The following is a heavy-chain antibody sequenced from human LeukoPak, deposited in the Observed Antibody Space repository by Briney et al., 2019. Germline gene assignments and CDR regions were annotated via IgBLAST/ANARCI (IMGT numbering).Heavy chain of an antibody. CDR3: ARGGPYYYDSSGYYIGY. D-gene: IGHD3-22*01. CDR2: INPNNGGT. J-gene: IGHJ4*02. V-gene: IGHV1-2*06. Sequence: GASVKVSCKASGYTFTGYYMHWVRQAPGQGLEWMGRINPNNGGTNYAQKFQARVTMTRDTSISTAYMDLSRLRSDDTAVYYYARGGPYYYDSSGYYIGYWGQGTLVTVSS. CDR1: GYTFTGYY.